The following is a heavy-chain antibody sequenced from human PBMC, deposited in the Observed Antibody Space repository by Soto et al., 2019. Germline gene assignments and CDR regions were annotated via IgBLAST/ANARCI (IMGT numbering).Heavy chain of an antibody. J-gene: IGHJ5*02. D-gene: IGHD3-10*01. CDR2: ISGSGGST. V-gene: IGHV3-23*01. Sequence: GGSLRLSCAASGFTFSSYAMSWVRQAPGKGLEWVSAISGSGGSTYYADSVKGRFTISRDNSKNTLYLQMNSLRAEDTAVYYCAKYPSLRGFFFWFDPWGHVTLVTVPS. CDR3: AKYPSLRGFFFWFDP. CDR1: GFTFSSYA.